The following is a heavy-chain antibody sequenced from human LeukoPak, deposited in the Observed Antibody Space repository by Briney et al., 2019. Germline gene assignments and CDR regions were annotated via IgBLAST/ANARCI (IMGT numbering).Heavy chain of an antibody. J-gene: IGHJ6*02. CDR2: IYYSGST. V-gene: IGHV4-39*07. Sequence: SETLSLTCTVSGGSISSSSYYWGWIRQPPGKGLEWIGSIYYSGSTYYNPSLKSRVTISVDTSKNQFSLKLSSVTAADTAVYYCARDFGEQLWSHRYYGMDVWGQGTTVTVSS. CDR3: ARDFGEQLWSHRYYGMDV. D-gene: IGHD5-18*01. CDR1: GGSISSSSYY.